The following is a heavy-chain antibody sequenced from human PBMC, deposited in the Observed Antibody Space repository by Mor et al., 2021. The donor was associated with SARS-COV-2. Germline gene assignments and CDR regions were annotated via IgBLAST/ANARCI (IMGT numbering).Heavy chain of an antibody. CDR3: ARSDSSSPYFFDY. D-gene: IGHD6-6*01. Sequence: DTRYSPSFQGQVTVSADKSISTAYLQWSSLKASDTAMYYCARSDSSSPYFFDYWGQGTLVTVSS. J-gene: IGHJ4*02. V-gene: IGHV5-51*01. CDR2: DT.